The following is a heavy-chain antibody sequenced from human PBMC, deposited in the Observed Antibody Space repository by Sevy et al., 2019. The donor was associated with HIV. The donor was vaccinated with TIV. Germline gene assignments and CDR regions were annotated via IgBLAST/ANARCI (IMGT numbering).Heavy chain of an antibody. D-gene: IGHD6-19*01. J-gene: IGHJ4*02. CDR2: IHYSGST. Sequence: SETLSLTCTVSGDSISSGANYWGWIRQHPVKGLEWIGYIHYSGSTYDNPSLKSRITISVETSKNQFSLKLRSVTAADTAVYYCARGRSAVATYYTWSTVAGYYFDYWGQGTLVTVSS. CDR3: ARGRSAVATYYTWSTVAGYYFDY. V-gene: IGHV4-31*03. CDR1: GDSISSGANY.